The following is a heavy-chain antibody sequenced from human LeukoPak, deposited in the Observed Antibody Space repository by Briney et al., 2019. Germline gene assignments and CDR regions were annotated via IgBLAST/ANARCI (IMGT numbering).Heavy chain of an antibody. CDR2: INHSGST. Sequence: SETLSLTCAVYGGSFSGYYWSWIRQPPGKGLEWIGEINHSGSTNYNPSLKSRVTISADTSKNQFSLKLSSVTAADTAVYYCARGGAFDCSSTSCYRGHYYMDVWGKGTTVTVSS. D-gene: IGHD2-2*02. CDR1: GGSFSGYY. CDR3: ARGGAFDCSSTSCYRGHYYMDV. V-gene: IGHV4-34*01. J-gene: IGHJ6*03.